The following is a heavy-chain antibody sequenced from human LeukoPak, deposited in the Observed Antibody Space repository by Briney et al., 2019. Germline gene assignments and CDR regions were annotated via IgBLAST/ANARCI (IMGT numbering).Heavy chain of an antibody. J-gene: IGHJ5*02. CDR3: SRGQAPQYQPLREREIENWFDP. D-gene: IGHD2-2*01. V-gene: IGHV4-4*07. CDR1: GGSISSYY. Sequence: SETLSLTCTVSGGSISSYYWSWIRQPAGKGLEWIGRIYTSGSTNYNPSLKSRVTMSVDTSKNQFSLNLSSVTAADTAVYYCSRGQAPQYQPLREREIENWFDPWGQGTLVTVSS. CDR2: IYTSGST.